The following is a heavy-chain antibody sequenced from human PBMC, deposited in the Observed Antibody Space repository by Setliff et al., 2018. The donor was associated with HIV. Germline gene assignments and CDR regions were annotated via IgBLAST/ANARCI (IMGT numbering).Heavy chain of an antibody. Sequence: SCKASGGTFSGYVINWVRQAPGQGLEWIGNVHFSGTTYYNPSLKSRVTISVDPSQNQFSLRLISVTAADAAMHYCARPSLGTGGCSKFDSWGQGTLVTVSS. V-gene: IGHV4-39*01. D-gene: IGHD2-8*02. CDR3: ARPSLGTGGCSKFDS. CDR1: GGTFSGYVIN. J-gene: IGHJ4*02. CDR2: VHFSGTT.